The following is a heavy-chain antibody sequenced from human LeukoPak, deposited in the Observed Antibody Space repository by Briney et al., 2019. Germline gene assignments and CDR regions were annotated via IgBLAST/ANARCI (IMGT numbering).Heavy chain of an antibody. V-gene: IGHV3-23*01. CDR2: ISGSGGST. CDR1: GFTFSSYG. CDR3: AKARRGSGYCFDY. Sequence: GGSLRLSCAASGFTFSSYGMSWVRQAPAQGLGLVSAISGSGGSTYYADSVKGRFTIIRDNSKNTLYLQMNSLRAEDTAVYYCAKARRGSGYCFDYWGQGTLVTVSS. J-gene: IGHJ4*02. D-gene: IGHD3-22*01.